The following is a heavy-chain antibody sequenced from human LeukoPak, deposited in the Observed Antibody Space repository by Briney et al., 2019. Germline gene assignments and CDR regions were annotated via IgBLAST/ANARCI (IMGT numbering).Heavy chain of an antibody. CDR1: GFTFSSYS. CDR2: ISSSSSTI. V-gene: IGHV3-48*04. Sequence: GGSLRLSCAASGFTFSSYSMNWVRQAPGKGLEWVSYISSSSSTIYYADSVKGRFTISRDNAKNSLYLQMNSLRAEDTAVYYCARASIVVVVAASDAFDIWGQGTMVTVSS. CDR3: ARASIVVVVAASDAFDI. J-gene: IGHJ3*02. D-gene: IGHD2-15*01.